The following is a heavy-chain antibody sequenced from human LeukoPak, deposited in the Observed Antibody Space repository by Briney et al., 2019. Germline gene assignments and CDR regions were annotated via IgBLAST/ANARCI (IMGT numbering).Heavy chain of an antibody. V-gene: IGHV3-23*01. CDR2: ISGGAGST. CDR1: GFTFSTYA. D-gene: IGHD6-19*01. Sequence: PGGSLRLSCAASGFTFSTYAMTWVGQAPGKGLEWVSSISGGAGSTNYADSVKGRVSISRDNSKNTLYLQLNSLRVEDTAVYFCAKGYSSGWYYFDYWGQGTLVTVSP. J-gene: IGHJ4*02. CDR3: AKGYSSGWYYFDY.